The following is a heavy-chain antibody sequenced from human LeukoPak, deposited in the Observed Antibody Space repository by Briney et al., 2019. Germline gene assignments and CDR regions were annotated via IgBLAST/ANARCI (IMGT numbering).Heavy chain of an antibody. CDR2: ISGSGGST. V-gene: IGHV3-23*01. CDR3: AKGSDSGYDSAYYFDY. J-gene: IGHJ4*02. Sequence: PGGSLRLSCAASRFTFSSYSMNWVRQAPGKGLEWVSAISGSGGSTYYADSVKGRFTISRDNSKNTLYLQMNSLRAEDTAVYYCAKGSDSGYDSAYYFDYWGQGTLVTVSS. D-gene: IGHD5-12*01. CDR1: RFTFSSYS.